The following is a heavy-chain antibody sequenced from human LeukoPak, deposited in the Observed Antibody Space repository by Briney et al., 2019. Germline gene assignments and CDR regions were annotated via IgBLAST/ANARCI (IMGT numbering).Heavy chain of an antibody. CDR1: GITFSSYE. D-gene: IGHD3-10*01. J-gene: IGHJ6*02. Sequence: PGGSLRLSCAASGITFSSYEMNWVRQAPGKGLEWVSYISTSSTTIYYADSVKGRFTISRDNAKNSLYLQMNSLRAEDTAVYYCARDVGYYGSGSYYRSYYYGMDVWGQGTTVTVSS. CDR3: ARDVGYYGSGSYYRSYYYGMDV. CDR2: ISTSSTTI. V-gene: IGHV3-48*03.